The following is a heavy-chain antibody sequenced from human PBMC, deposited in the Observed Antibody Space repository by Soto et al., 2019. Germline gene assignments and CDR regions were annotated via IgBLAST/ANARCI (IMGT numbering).Heavy chain of an antibody. D-gene: IGHD2-2*02. Sequence: PGGSLRLSCAASGFTFSSYIMNGVRQAPGKGLEWVSSISSSSSYIYYADSVKGRFTISRDNAKNSLYLQMNSLRAEDTAVYYCARALGYCSSTSCFTGYGMDVWGQGTTVTVSS. CDR2: ISSSSSYI. CDR1: GFTFSSYI. J-gene: IGHJ6*02. CDR3: ARALGYCSSTSCFTGYGMDV. V-gene: IGHV3-21*01.